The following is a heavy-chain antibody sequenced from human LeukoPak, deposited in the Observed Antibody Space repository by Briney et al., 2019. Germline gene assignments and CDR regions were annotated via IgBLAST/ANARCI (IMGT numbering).Heavy chain of an antibody. D-gene: IGHD3-10*01. CDR3: ARGDGDYYGSGSYYLGYYYYGMDV. V-gene: IGHV1-2*02. J-gene: IGHJ6*02. Sequence: ASVKVSCKTSGYTFTTYYMHWVRQATGQGPEWMGIINPNGGGTNYAQKFQGRVTMTRDTSISTAYMELSRLRSDDTAVYYCARGDGDYYGSGSYYLGYYYYGMDVWGQGTTVTVSS. CDR1: GYTFTTYY. CDR2: INPNGGGT.